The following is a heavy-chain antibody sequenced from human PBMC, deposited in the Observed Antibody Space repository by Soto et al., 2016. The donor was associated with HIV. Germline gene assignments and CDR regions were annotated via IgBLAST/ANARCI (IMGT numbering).Heavy chain of an antibody. CDR2: IYYSGST. Sequence: QVQLQESGPGLVKPSETLSLTCTVSGGSISSYYWSWIRQPPGKGLEWIGYIYYSGSTNYNPSLKSRVTISVDTSKNQFSLKLTSVTAADTAVYYCARARFRELLAYYYMDSWGKGDHGHRLL. D-gene: IGHD3-10*01. CDR1: GGSISSYY. J-gene: IGHJ6*03. V-gene: IGHV4-59*01. CDR3: ARARFRELLAYYYMDS.